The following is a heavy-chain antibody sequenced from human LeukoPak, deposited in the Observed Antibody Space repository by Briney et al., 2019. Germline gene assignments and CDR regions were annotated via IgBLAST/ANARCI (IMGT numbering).Heavy chain of an antibody. J-gene: IGHJ4*02. V-gene: IGHV3-7*01. CDR2: IKQDGSEK. CDR1: GFTFSSYW. D-gene: IGHD2-2*01. CDR3: ARGLSATAMHFDY. Sequence: GGSLRLSCAASGFTFSSYWMSWVRQAPGKGLEWVANIKQDGSEKYYVDSVKGRFTISRDNAKNSLYLQMNSLRAEDTAVYYCARGLSATAMHFDYWGQGTLVTVSS.